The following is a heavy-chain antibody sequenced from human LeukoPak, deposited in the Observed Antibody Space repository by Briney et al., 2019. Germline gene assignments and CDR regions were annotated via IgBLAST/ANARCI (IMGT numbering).Heavy chain of an antibody. D-gene: IGHD5-24*01. Sequence: ASETLSLTCTVSGGSISSSTYYWGWIRQPPGKGLEWIGRVYSSGSTNYNPSLKSRVTMSVDTSKNHFSLKLSSVTAADTAVYYCAAYNPLYYGMDVWGQGTTVTVSS. J-gene: IGHJ6*02. CDR3: AAYNPLYYGMDV. CDR2: VYSSGST. V-gene: IGHV4-39*07. CDR1: GGSISSSTYY.